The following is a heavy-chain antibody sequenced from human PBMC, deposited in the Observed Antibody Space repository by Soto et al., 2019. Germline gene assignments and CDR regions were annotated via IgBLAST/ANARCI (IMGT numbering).Heavy chain of an antibody. V-gene: IGHV6-1*01. D-gene: IGHD2-21*02. CDR1: GDSVSTNSAT. CDR2: TYYRSNWYT. Sequence: SQTLSLTCAISGDSVSTNSATWDWIRQSPSRGLEWLGRTYYRSNWYTDYAVSVKGRITISPDTSNNVQAEDTAVYYCARPDSGSYCGGDCYLYSWFDSWGRGTTVTVSS. CDR3: CGGDCYLYSWFDS. J-gene: IGHJ5*01.